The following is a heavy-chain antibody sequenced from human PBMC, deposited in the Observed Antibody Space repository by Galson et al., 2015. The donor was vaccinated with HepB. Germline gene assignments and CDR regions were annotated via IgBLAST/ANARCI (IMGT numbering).Heavy chain of an antibody. CDR3: ARGPYSGYDWGPFDP. J-gene: IGHJ5*02. Sequence: SLRLSCAASGFTFSSYAMSWVRQAPGKGLEWVSSISSSSSYIYYADSVKGRFTISRDNAKNSLYLQMNSLRAEDTAVYYCARGPYSGYDWGPFDPWGQGTLVTVSS. CDR1: GFTFSSYA. D-gene: IGHD5-12*01. CDR2: ISSSSSYI. V-gene: IGHV3-21*01.